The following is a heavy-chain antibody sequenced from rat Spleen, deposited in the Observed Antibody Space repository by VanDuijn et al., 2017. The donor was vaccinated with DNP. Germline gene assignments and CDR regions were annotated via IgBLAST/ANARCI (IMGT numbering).Heavy chain of an antibody. CDR1: GFTFNNYW. Sequence: EVQLVESGGGLVQPGRSLKLSCVASGFTFNNYWMTWIRQVPGKGLDWVASISSSGGNTYYPDSVKGRFTISRDNAKNTLYLHMNSLRSEDKATYYCARSTITAISNWFLYWGQGTLVTVSS. J-gene: IGHJ3*01. CDR3: ARSTITAISNWFLY. CDR2: ISSSGGNT. V-gene: IGHV5-31*01. D-gene: IGHD1-2*01.